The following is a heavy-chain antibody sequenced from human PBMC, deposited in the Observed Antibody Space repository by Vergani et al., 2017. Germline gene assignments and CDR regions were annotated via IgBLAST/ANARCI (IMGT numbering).Heavy chain of an antibody. CDR2: ISYDGSNK. V-gene: IGHV3-30-3*01. Sequence: VQLVESGGGLVQPGGSLRLSCAASGFTFSSYAMHWVRQAPGKGLEWVAVISYDGSNKYYADSVKGRFTISRDNSKNTLYLQMNSLRAEDTAVYYCARDGDYYDSSGYNRLLDYWSQGTLVTVSS. CDR3: ARDGDYYDSSGYNRLLDY. CDR1: GFTFSSYA. D-gene: IGHD3-22*01. J-gene: IGHJ4*02.